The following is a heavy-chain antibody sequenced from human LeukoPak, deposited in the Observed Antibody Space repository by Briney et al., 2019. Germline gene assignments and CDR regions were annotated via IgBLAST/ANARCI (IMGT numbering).Heavy chain of an antibody. Sequence: SETLSLTCTVSGGSISSYYWSWIRQHPGKGLEWIGYIYYSGSTYYNPSLKSRVTISVDTSKNQFSLKLSSVTAADTAVYYCARGVRFDSSGYYSLGFDYWGQGTLVTVSS. V-gene: IGHV4-59*06. CDR2: IYYSGST. CDR3: ARGVRFDSSGYYSLGFDY. D-gene: IGHD3-22*01. CDR1: GGSISSYY. J-gene: IGHJ4*02.